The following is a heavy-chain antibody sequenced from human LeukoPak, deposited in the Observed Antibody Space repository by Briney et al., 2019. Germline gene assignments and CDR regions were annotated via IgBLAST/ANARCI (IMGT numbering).Heavy chain of an antibody. CDR3: ARGLYDYVWGSFFRN. J-gene: IGHJ4*02. D-gene: IGHD3-16*01. Sequence: KPSETLSLTCAVYGGSFSGYYWSWFRHAPGKGLEWMREINHSGSTNYNPSLKSRVTISVDTSKNQFSLKLSSVTAADTAVYYCARGLYDYVWGSFFRNWGQGTLVTVSS. V-gene: IGHV4-34*01. CDR1: GGSFSGYY. CDR2: INHSGST.